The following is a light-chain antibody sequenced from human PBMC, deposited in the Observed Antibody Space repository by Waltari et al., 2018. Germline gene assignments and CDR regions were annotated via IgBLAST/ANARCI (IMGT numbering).Light chain of an antibody. V-gene: IGLV1-47*01. J-gene: IGLJ3*02. CDR2: NDH. Sequence: QSVLTQPPSASGTPGQRVTIFCSGSSSTIGRYYVYWYQQLPGTAPKLLMFNDHHRPSGVPDRFSGSKSGTSASLAISGLRSEDEADYYCATWDGSLSSWVFGGGTKLTVL. CDR3: ATWDGSLSSWV. CDR1: SSTIGRYY.